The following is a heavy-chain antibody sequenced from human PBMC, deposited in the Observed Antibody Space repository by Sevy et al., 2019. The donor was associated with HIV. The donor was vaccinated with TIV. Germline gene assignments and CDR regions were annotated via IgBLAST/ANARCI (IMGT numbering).Heavy chain of an antibody. J-gene: IGHJ4*02. D-gene: IGHD3-22*01. CDR1: GFTFSSYA. V-gene: IGHV3-30*04. Sequence: GGSLRLSCAASGFTFSSYAMHWVRQAPGKGLEWVAVISYDGSNKYYADSVKGRFTISRDKSKNTLYLQMNSLRAEDTAVYYCARDSIHYDSSGYYYYFDYWGQGTLVTVSS. CDR3: ARDSIHYDSSGYYYYFDY. CDR2: ISYDGSNK.